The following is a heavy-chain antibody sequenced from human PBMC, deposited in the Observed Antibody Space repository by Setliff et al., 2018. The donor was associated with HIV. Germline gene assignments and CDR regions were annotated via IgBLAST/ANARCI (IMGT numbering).Heavy chain of an antibody. D-gene: IGHD6-19*01. Sequence: ASVKVSCKSSGYTFTAHHIHWVRQAPGQGPEWMGWIIPKSGETSYAEKFRGRVTMTRDTSLSTAYMELSWLRSDDTAVYYCARRQQWLGREYYFDYWGQGTLVTVSS. CDR2: IIPKSGET. V-gene: IGHV1-2*02. J-gene: IGHJ4*02. CDR3: ARRQQWLGREYYFDY. CDR1: GYTFTAHH.